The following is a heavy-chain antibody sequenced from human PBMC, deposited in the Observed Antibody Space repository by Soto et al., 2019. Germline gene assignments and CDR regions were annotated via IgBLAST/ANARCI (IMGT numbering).Heavy chain of an antibody. V-gene: IGHV1-2*02. CDR1: GYPVTAYY. CDR3: VRGGGVGVAGSAAFDM. Sequence: QLHLVQSGAVVKKPGASVTVSCSASGYPVTAYYMHWVRQAPGRGLEWMGGINPATGAAKYTQTFPGRVTMTRDTSTSTVFMELGGLTSEDTAVFYCVRGGGVGVAGSAAFDMWGQGTLVTVSS. J-gene: IGHJ3*02. CDR2: INPATGAA. D-gene: IGHD3-3*01.